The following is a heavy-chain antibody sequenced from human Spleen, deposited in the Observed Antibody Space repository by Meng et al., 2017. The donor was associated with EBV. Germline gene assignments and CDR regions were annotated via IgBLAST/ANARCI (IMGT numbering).Heavy chain of an antibody. J-gene: IGHJ4*02. V-gene: IGHV1-18*01. Sequence: QGHRVQADAEVYKSRAVVKFSCTASVYVLSNFAISWVRQAPGKWLEWMGRISDYNGNTQYAQKFHGRVTMTTDRSTGTAYMELRSLTSDDTAVYYCARDIIGGAYLDYWGQGTLVTVSS. CDR2: ISDYNGNT. CDR1: VYVLSNFA. D-gene: IGHD3-10*01. CDR3: ARDIIGGAYLDY.